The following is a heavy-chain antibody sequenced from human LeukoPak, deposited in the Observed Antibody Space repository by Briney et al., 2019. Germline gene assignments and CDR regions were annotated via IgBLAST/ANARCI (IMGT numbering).Heavy chain of an antibody. CDR2: IIPIVGIA. Sequence: SVKVSCKASGGTFSSYTISWVRQAPGQGLEWMGRIIPIVGIANYAQKFQGRVTITADKSTSTAYTELSSLRSEDTAVYYCARDRPGEAAAADWGQGTLVTVSS. CDR3: ARDRPGEAAAAD. J-gene: IGHJ4*02. V-gene: IGHV1-69*04. CDR1: GGTFSSYT. D-gene: IGHD6-13*01.